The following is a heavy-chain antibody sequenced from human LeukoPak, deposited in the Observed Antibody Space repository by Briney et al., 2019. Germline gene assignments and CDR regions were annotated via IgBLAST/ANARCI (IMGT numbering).Heavy chain of an antibody. Sequence: PGGSLILSCAASGFTFSSYGIHWVRQAPGKGLEWVAVISNSGSNKYYADSVKGRFTVSRDNSKSTVYLQMNSLRTEDTAVYYCAKWGSGYYFDYWGQGTLVTVPS. V-gene: IGHV3-30*18. CDR1: GFTFSSYG. CDR2: ISNSGSNK. CDR3: AKWGSGYYFDY. D-gene: IGHD3-16*01. J-gene: IGHJ4*02.